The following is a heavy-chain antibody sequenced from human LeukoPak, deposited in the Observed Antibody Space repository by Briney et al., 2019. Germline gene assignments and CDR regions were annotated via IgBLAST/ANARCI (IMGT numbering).Heavy chain of an antibody. V-gene: IGHV1-18*01. D-gene: IGHD2-15*01. J-gene: IGHJ6*03. CDR1: GYTFTSYG. CDR2: ISAYNGDT. Sequence: ASVKVSCKASGYTFTSYGICWVRQAPGQGIEWMGWISAYNGDTNYAQKLQGRVTMTTDTSTSTAYMELRSLRSDDTAVYYCARVVSCSGGSCYYYYYYYYMDVWGKGTTVTVSS. CDR3: ARVVSCSGGSCYYYYYYYYMDV.